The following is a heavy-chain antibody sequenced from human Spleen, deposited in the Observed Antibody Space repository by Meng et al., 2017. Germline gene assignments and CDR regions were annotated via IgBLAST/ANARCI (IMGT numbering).Heavy chain of an antibody. CDR2: INPSGGST. CDR3: ARDHHSSGPYYYYYGMDV. D-gene: IGHD6-19*01. CDR1: GYTFTSYY. J-gene: IGHJ6*02. Sequence: ASVKVSCKASGYTFTSYYMHWVRPAPGQGLEWMGIINPSGGSTSYAQTFQGRVTMTRDTSTSTVYMELSSLRSEDTAVYYCARDHHSSGPYYYYYGMDVWGQGTTVTVSS. V-gene: IGHV1-46*01.